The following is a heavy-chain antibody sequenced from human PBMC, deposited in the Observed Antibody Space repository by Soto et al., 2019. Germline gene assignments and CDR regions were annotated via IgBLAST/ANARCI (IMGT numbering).Heavy chain of an antibody. Sequence: ASVKLSCKASGYTFTSYYMHWVRQAPGQGLEWMGIINPSGGSTRYAQKFQGRFTISRDNSKNTVYLQMNSLRLEDTAVYYCARGPSYSDSYFDYWGQGTLVTVSS. D-gene: IGHD4-17*01. J-gene: IGHJ4*02. CDR3: ARGPSYSDSYFDY. V-gene: IGHV1-46*01. CDR1: GYTFTSYY. CDR2: INPSGGST.